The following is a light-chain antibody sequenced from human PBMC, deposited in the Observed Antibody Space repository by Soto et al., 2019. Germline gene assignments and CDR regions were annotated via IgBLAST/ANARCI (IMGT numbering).Light chain of an antibody. Sequence: QSALTQPASVSGSPGQSITISCTGTSSDVGGYKYVSWYQHHPGKGPKLMLYDVSNRPSGVSNHFSGSKSGNTASLTISGLQAEDEADYYCSSYTSSTTYVFGTGTKVTVL. V-gene: IGLV2-14*01. CDR1: SSDVGGYKY. CDR2: DVS. J-gene: IGLJ1*01. CDR3: SSYTSSTTYV.